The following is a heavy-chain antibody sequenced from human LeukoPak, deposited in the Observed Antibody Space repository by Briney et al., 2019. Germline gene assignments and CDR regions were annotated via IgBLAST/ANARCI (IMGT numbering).Heavy chain of an antibody. CDR1: GGSISSSSYY. D-gene: IGHD6-13*01. CDR3: ARLPRTGYSTYYGMDV. J-gene: IGHJ6*02. V-gene: IGHV4-39*01. CDR2: IYYSGST. Sequence: PSETLSLTCTVSGGSISSSSYYWGWIRQPPGKGLEWIGSIYYSGSTYYNPSLKSRVTISVDTSKNQFSLKLSSVTAADTAVYYCARLPRTGYSTYYGMDVWGQGTMVSVSS.